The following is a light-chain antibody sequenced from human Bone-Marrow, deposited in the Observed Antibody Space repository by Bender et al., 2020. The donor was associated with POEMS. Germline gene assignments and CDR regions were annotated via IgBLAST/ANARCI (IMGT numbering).Light chain of an antibody. Sequence: SYVLTQPPSVSVAPGKTARITCGGNNIGSKNVHWYQQRPGQAPVLVIFADNDRPSGIPERISGSNSGNTATLTISRVEAGDEADYYCQVWDLDSAHLVFGGGTKLSVL. V-gene: IGLV3-21*03. J-gene: IGLJ3*02. CDR1: NIGSKN. CDR3: QVWDLDSAHLV. CDR2: ADN.